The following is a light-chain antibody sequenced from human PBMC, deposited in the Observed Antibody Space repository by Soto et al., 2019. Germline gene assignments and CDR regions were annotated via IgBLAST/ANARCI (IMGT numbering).Light chain of an antibody. CDR3: QHYNSYSEA. V-gene: IGKV1-5*03. J-gene: IGKJ1*01. CDR1: KTISSW. CDR2: KAS. Sequence: DIQMAQPPSTLWGSVGFRVTITCRATKTISSWLAWYQQKPWKAPKLLIYKASTVKSGVTSRFSGSGSGTEFTLTINSLQPDDFATYYCQHYNSYSEAFGQGTKVDIK.